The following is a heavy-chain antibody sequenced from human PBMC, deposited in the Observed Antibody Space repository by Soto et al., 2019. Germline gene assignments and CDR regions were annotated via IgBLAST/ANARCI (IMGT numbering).Heavy chain of an antibody. CDR1: GFTFSSYS. V-gene: IGHV3-48*02. CDR3: ARVEAPPTHPHDLWYGELVFLGAFDI. J-gene: IGHJ3*02. Sequence: GGSLRLSCAASGFTFSSYSMNWVRQAPGKGLEWVSYISTSSSTIYYADSVKGRFTISRDNAKNSLYLQKDRLRDEDTAVFYCARVEAPPTHPHDLWYGELVFLGAFDIWGQGTMVTVSS. D-gene: IGHD3-10*01. CDR2: ISTSSSTI.